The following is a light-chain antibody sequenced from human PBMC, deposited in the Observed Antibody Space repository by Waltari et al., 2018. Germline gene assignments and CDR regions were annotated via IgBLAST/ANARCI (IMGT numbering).Light chain of an antibody. CDR3: TSYTSTTTLGV. V-gene: IGLV2-14*01. CDR1: NNDIGFYDY. Sequence: QSALTQPASVSGSPGQSITISCTGTNNDIGFYDYVPWYQHHPGRAPKLIIYEVTNRPSGVSNRFSGSKSGNTASLTISGLQADDEGDYYCTSYTSTTTLGVFGGGTRLTVL. CDR2: EVT. J-gene: IGLJ3*02.